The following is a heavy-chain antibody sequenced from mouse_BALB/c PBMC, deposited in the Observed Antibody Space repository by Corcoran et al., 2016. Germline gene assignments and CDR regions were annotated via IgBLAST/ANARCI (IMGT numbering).Heavy chain of an antibody. D-gene: IGHD1-1*01. J-gene: IGHJ1*01. V-gene: IGHV1S136*01. CDR2: INPYNDGT. Sequence: VQLQQSGPELVKPGALVKISCKASGYTFTSYDINWVKQKPGQGLEWIGYINPYNDGTKYNEKFKGKATLTSDKSSSTAYMELSSLTSEDSAVYYCARCYYGSSYWYFDVWGAGTTVTVSS. CDR3: ARCYYGSSYWYFDV. CDR1: GYTFTSYD.